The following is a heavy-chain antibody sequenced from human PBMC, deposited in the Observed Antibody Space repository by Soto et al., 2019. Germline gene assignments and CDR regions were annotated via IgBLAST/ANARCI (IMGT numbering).Heavy chain of an antibody. V-gene: IGHV3-7*04. CDR2: INQDGSEK. J-gene: IGHJ4*02. CDR1: ESTVSRDW. Sequence: EVHLVESGGGLVQTGGSLRLSCAIFESTVSRDWMNWVRQAPGKGLEWVAHINQDGSEKYYVDSVKGRFTISRDNAKKSLCLQMNSLSPADTAMYYCSGGVGDAFWGQGTLVTVSS. D-gene: IGHD1-26*01. CDR3: SGGVGDAF.